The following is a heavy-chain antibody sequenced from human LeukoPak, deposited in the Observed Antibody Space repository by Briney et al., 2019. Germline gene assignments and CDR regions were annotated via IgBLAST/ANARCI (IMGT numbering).Heavy chain of an antibody. Sequence: GGSLRLSCAPSGFTFSSYWMSWVRQAPGKGLEWVANIKQDGSEKYYVDSVKGRFTISRDNAKNSLYLQMNSLRAEDTAVYYCARLQDYYDSSGYVGGFDYWGQGTLVTVSS. CDR3: ARLQDYYDSSGYVGGFDY. V-gene: IGHV3-7*01. J-gene: IGHJ4*02. D-gene: IGHD3-22*01. CDR1: GFTFSSYW. CDR2: IKQDGSEK.